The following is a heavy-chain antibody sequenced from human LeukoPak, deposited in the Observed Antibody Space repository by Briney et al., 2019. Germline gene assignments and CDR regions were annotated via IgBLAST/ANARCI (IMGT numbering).Heavy chain of an antibody. D-gene: IGHD3-10*01. V-gene: IGHV4-38-2*02. CDR1: GGSISGYY. CDR3: ARVWRPSGFPLDY. Sequence: KPSETLSLTCTVSGGSISGYYWSWLRQPPEKGLEWIGSIYHSGSTYYNPSLKSRVTISVDTSKNQFSLKLSSVTAADTAVYYCARVWRPSGFPLDYWGQGTLVTVSS. CDR2: IYHSGST. J-gene: IGHJ4*02.